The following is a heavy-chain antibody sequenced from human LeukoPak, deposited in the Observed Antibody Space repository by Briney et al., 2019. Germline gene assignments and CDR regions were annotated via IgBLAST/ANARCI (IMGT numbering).Heavy chain of an antibody. Sequence: PGGSLRLSCAASGFTFDDYAMHWVRQAPGKGLEWVSGISWNSGSIGYADSVKGRFTISRDNAKNSLYLQMNSLRVEDTALYYCAKEYGIRGGFDYWGQGTLVTVSS. CDR3: AKEYGIRGGFDY. D-gene: IGHD3-10*01. CDR2: ISWNSGSI. CDR1: GFTFDDYA. J-gene: IGHJ4*02. V-gene: IGHV3-9*01.